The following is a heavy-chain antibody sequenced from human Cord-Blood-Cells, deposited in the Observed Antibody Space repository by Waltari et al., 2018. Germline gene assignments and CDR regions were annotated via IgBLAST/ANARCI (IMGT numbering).Heavy chain of an antibody. CDR1: GFTFSSYR. D-gene: IGHD1-1*01. CDR3: SSGILNYFFAGTTHHAFDI. J-gene: IGHJ3*02. CDR2: ISSSSRTI. V-gene: IGHV3-48*02. Sequence: EVQLVESGGGLVQPGGSLRLSCAASGFTFSSYRMNWVRQAQGKGLEWVSYISSSSRTIYYEFAAKGLFTITVDNAKNSLYLQMISLRDEDTALYYFSSGILNYFFAGTTHHAFDICGQATMVTVYS.